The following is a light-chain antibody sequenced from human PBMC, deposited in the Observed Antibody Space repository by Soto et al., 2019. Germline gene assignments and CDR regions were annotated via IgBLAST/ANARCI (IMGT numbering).Light chain of an antibody. CDR3: QTWGTGIKV. CDR1: SGHSSYA. CDR2: LNNDGSH. J-gene: IGLJ2*01. V-gene: IGLV4-69*01. Sequence: QPVLTQSPSASASLGASVKLTCTLSSGHSSYAIAWHQQQPEKGPRYLMKLNNDGSHSKGDGIPDRFSGSSSGPERYLTISSLQSEDEADYYCQTWGTGIKVFGGGTKLTVL.